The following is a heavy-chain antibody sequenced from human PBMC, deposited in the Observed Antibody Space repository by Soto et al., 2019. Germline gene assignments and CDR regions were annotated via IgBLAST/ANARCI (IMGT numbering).Heavy chain of an antibody. CDR3: AKDFHPRYYYYGMDV. J-gene: IGHJ6*02. CDR2: ISWDGGST. CDR1: GFTFDDYT. Sequence: GGSLRLSCAASGFTFDDYTMHWVRQAPGKGLEWVSLISWDGGSTYYADSVKGRFTISRDNSKNPLYLQMNSLRTEDTALYYCAKDFHPRYYYYGMDVWGQGTTVTVSS. V-gene: IGHV3-43*01.